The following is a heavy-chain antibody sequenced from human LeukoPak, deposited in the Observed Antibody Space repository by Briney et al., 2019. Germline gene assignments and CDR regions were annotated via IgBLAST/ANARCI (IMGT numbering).Heavy chain of an antibody. CDR1: GGSISTGGYS. CDR2: IYYNANT. J-gene: IGHJ3*02. Sequence: SQTLSLTCAVSGGSISTGGYSWSWIRQPPGKGLDWIAYIYYNANTYYNPSLKSRVTMSVDTSKNQFSLKLSSVTAADTAVYYCARYSSSSGWRAFDIWGQGTMVTVSS. CDR3: ARYSSSSGWRAFDI. V-gene: IGHV4-30-2*02. D-gene: IGHD6-6*01.